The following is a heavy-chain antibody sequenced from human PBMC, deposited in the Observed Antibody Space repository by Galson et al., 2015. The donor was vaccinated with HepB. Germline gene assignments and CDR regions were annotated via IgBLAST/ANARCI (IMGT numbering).Heavy chain of an antibody. CDR3: AKHVGGSGSYYRPIDN. CDR1: GFTFTTYA. J-gene: IGHJ4*02. V-gene: IGHV3-23*01. Sequence: SLRLSCAASGFTFTTYAMTWVRQAPGKGLEWVSSVRGSGGTTDYADSVKGRFTISRDNPKNMLYLQMNSLRAEDTAIYYCAKHVGGSGSYYRPIDNWGQGTLVTVSS. D-gene: IGHD3-10*01. CDR2: VRGSGGTT.